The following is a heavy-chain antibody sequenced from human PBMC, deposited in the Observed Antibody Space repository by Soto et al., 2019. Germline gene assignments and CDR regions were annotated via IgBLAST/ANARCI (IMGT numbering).Heavy chain of an antibody. CDR1: GFTFSGYG. Sequence: GGSLRLSCVASGFTFSGYGMHWVRQAPGKGLEWVAVISYEGSNKYYADSVKGRFTISRDNSINTMYLEMNSLRAEDTAVYYCAKDRKTIFGVVPFSWGMDVWGQGTTVTVSS. V-gene: IGHV3-30*18. D-gene: IGHD3-3*01. J-gene: IGHJ6*02. CDR3: AKDRKTIFGVVPFSWGMDV. CDR2: ISYEGSNK.